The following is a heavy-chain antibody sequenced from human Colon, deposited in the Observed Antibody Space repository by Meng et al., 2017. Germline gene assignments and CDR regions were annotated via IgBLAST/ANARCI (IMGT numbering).Heavy chain of an antibody. D-gene: IGHD1-26*01. J-gene: IGHJ4*02. CDR1: GGSVSSPSYY. CDR3: ARGRGSYSSIDF. CDR2: VYYTGSA. Sequence: QVQLQGSGPRLVRPSETLSLPCTLSGGSVSSPSYYWSWIRQTPGKGLEWIGYVYYTGSANYNPSLKSRVTISVDTSKNHFSLNLTSVTAADTAVYYCARGRGSYSSIDFWGQGTLVTVSS. V-gene: IGHV4-61*03.